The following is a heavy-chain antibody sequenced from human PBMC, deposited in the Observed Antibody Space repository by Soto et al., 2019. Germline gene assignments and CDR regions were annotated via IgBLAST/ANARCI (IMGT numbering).Heavy chain of an antibody. CDR2: IKSDGSVT. CDR1: GLTFSSYY. CDR3: ATSNWYPLHY. Sequence: EVHLVESGGGLVQPGGSLRLSCAASGLTFSSYYMAWVRLTPGKGLEWVANIKSDGSVTYHADSVKGRFTVSRDNAKNSLYLQLTGLRVEDTAVYYCATSNWYPLHYWGQGTLVTVSS. D-gene: IGHD6-13*01. V-gene: IGHV3-7*01. J-gene: IGHJ4*02.